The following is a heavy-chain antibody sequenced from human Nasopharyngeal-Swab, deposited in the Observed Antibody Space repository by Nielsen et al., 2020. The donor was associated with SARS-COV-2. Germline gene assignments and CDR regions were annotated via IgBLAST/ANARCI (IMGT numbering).Heavy chain of an antibody. CDR1: GYTFSNYW. CDR3: VKHQGSSSDQ. V-gene: IGHV3-74*01. CDR2: VNQDGSRT. J-gene: IGHJ4*02. Sequence: ESLKISCAASGYTFSNYWMHWVRQATGKGLVWDSRVNQDGSRTDYADSVRSRFTISRDNAKNTLYLHMNSLRGEDTAVYYCVKHQGSSSDQWGQGTLVTVSS.